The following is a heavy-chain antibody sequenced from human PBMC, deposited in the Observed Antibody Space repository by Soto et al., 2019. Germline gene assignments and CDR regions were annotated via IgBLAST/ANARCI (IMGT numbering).Heavy chain of an antibody. CDR3: ARGGHYYDSSGYST. CDR1: GGSVSSGSYY. J-gene: IGHJ5*02. V-gene: IGHV4-61*01. Sequence: SETLSLTCTVSGGSVSSGSYYWSWIRQPPGKGLEWIGYIYYSGSTNYNPSLKSRVTISVDTSKNQFSLKLSSVTAADTAVYYCARGGHYYDSSGYSTWGQGTLVTVSS. D-gene: IGHD3-22*01. CDR2: IYYSGST.